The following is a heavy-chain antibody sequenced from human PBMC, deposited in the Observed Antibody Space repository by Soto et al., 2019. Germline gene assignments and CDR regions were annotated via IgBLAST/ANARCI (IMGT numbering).Heavy chain of an antibody. D-gene: IGHD6-13*01. V-gene: IGHV3-30-3*01. Sequence: GGSLRLSCAASGFTFSSYAMDWVRQAPGKGLEWVAVISYDGNNQFYADSVKGRFTISRDNSKNTLYLQTNSLRGEDTAVYYCARGTEQQLVRCGRDVWGQGTTVTVSS. J-gene: IGHJ6*02. CDR1: GFTFSSYA. CDR3: ARGTEQQLVRCGRDV. CDR2: ISYDGNNQ.